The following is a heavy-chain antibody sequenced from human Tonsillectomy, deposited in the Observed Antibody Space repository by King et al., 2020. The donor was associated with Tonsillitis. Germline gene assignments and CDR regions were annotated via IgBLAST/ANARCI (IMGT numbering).Heavy chain of an antibody. V-gene: IGHV3-23*01. Sequence: ASGFTFSNYSMSWVRQAPGRGLEWVSLISGSGGSTYYADCVKGRFTISRDNSQNTLYLHMNSLRSEDTGVYYCAKVGESSGYIIGIFDSWGQGTLVTVS. CDR3: AKVGESSGYIIGIFDS. CDR2: ISGSGGST. CDR1: GFTFSNYS. J-gene: IGHJ4*02. D-gene: IGHD3-22*01.